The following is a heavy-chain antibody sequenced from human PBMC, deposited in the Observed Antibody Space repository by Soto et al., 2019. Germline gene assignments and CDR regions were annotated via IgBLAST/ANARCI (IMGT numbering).Heavy chain of an antibody. CDR3: ARERGGYSSDF. CDR1: GGSMSNYY. CDR2: INGDGDYT. J-gene: IGHJ4*02. V-gene: IGHV3-74*01. D-gene: IGHD2-15*01. Sequence: XTLSLTCTVSGGSMSNYYWTWIRQVPGKGLVWVSRINGDGDYTNYADSVKGRFTISRDNAKSTLYLQMNSLRAEDTAVYYCARERGGYSSDFWGQGTLVTVSS.